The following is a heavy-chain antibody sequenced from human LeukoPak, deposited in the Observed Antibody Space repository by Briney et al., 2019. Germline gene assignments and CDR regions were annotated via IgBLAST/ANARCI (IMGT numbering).Heavy chain of an antibody. CDR2: IYYSGST. D-gene: IGHD1-26*01. V-gene: IGHV4-39*07. CDR1: GGSISSSSYY. CDR3: ARENPVVGATR. Sequence: SETLSLTCTVSGGSISSSSYYWGWIRQPPGKGLEWIGSIYYSGSTYYNPSLKSRVTISVDTSKNQFSLKLSSVTAADTAVYYCARENPVVGATRWGQGTLVTVSS. J-gene: IGHJ4*02.